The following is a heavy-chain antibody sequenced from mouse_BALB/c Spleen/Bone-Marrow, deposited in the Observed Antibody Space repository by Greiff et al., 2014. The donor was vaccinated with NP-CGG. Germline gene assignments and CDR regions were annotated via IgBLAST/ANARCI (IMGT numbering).Heavy chain of an antibody. Sequence: VQLKESGGGLVQPGGSMKLSCVAPGFTFSNYWMNWVRQSPEKGLEWVAEIRLKSNNYATHYAESVKGRFTISRDDSKSSVYLQMNNLRAEDTGIYYCTRGYYWGYFDVWGAGTTVTVSS. CDR3: TRGYYWGYFDV. J-gene: IGHJ1*01. CDR2: IRLKSNNYAT. V-gene: IGHV6-6*02. D-gene: IGHD2-3*01. CDR1: GFTFSNYW.